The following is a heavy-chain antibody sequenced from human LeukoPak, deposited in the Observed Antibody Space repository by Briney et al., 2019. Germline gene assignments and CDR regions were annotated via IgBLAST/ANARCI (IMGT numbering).Heavy chain of an antibody. D-gene: IGHD3-10*01. J-gene: IGHJ3*02. CDR1: GFTFSSYG. CDR2: ISYDGSNK. CDR3: AGGLWFGEYAFDI. Sequence: GGSLRLSCAASGFTFSSYGMHWVRQAPGKGLEWVAVISYDGSNKYYADSVKGRFTISRDNSKNTLYLQINSLRAEDTAVYYCAGGLWFGEYAFDIWGQGTMVTVSS. V-gene: IGHV3-30*03.